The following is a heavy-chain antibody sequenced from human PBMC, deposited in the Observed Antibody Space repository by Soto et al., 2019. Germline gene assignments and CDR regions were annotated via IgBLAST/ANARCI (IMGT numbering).Heavy chain of an antibody. CDR1: GFTFSSYA. CDR2: ISSNGGST. V-gene: IGHV3-64*01. CDR3: ARGYCSGGSCSPPHHLFFLLDI. J-gene: IGHJ3*02. D-gene: IGHD2-15*01. Sequence: GGSLRLSCAASGFTFSSYAMHWVRQAPGKGLEYVSAISSNGGSTYYANSVKGRFTIPRDNSKNTLYLQMGSLRAEDMAVYYCARGYCSGGSCSPPHHLFFLLDIWGQGTMVTVSS.